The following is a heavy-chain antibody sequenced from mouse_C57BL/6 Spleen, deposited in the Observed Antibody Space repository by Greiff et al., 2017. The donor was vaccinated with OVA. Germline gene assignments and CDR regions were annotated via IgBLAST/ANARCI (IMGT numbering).Heavy chain of an antibody. V-gene: IGHV3-6*01. CDR2: ISYDGSN. CDR1: GYSITSGYY. D-gene: IGHD3-3*01. J-gene: IGHJ4*01. Sequence: DVKLQESGPGLVKPSQSLSLSCSVTGYSITSGYYWNWIRQFPVNKLEWMGYISYDGSNNYNPSLKNRISITRDTSKNQFFLKLNSVTTEDTATYYGARDGTGAWGQGTSVTVSS. CDR3: ARDGTGA.